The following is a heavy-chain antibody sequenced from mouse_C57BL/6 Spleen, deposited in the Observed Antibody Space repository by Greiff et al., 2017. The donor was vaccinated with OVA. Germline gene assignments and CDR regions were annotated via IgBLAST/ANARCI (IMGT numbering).Heavy chain of an antibody. V-gene: IGHV1-52*01. Sequence: QVQLQQPGAELVRPGSSVKLSCKASGYTFTSYWMHWVKQRPIQGLEWIGNIDPSDSETHYNQKFKDKATLTVDKSSSTAYMQLSSLTSEDSAVYYCARRNSNYGYYLDYWGQGTTLTVSS. CDR2: IDPSDSET. CDR3: ARRNSNYGYYLDY. D-gene: IGHD2-5*01. CDR1: GYTFTSYW. J-gene: IGHJ2*01.